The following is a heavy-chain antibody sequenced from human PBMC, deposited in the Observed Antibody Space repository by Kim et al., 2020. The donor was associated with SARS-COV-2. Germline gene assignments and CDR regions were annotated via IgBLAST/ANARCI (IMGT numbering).Heavy chain of an antibody. CDR3: AAVVIAAAGRLDP. Sequence: SVKVSCKASGFTFTSSAMQWVRQARGQRLEWIGWIVVGSGNTNYAQKFQERVTITRDMSTSTAYMELSSLRSEDTAVYYCAAVVIAAAGRLDPWGQGTLVTVSS. D-gene: IGHD6-13*01. CDR1: GFTFTSSA. V-gene: IGHV1-58*02. CDR2: IVVGSGNT. J-gene: IGHJ5*02.